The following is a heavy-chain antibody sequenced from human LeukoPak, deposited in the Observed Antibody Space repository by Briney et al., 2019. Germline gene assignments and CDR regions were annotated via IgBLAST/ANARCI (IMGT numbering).Heavy chain of an antibody. J-gene: IGHJ4*02. CDR1: GGSISSYY. Sequence: PSETLSLTCTVSGGSISSYYWSWIRQPPGKGLEWIGYIHYSGSTNYNPSLKSRVTMSVDTSKNQFSLKLSSVTAADTAVYYCAREGELLPFFDYWGQGTLVTVSS. V-gene: IGHV4-59*12. CDR3: AREGELLPFFDY. CDR2: IHYSGST. D-gene: IGHD1-26*01.